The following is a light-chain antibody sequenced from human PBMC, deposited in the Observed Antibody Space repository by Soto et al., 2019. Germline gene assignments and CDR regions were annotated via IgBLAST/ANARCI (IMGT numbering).Light chain of an antibody. CDR1: SSDGGGYNY. CDR2: EVS. CDR3: SSYTSSSTLVV. J-gene: IGLJ2*01. Sequence: QSALTQPASVSGSPGQSITISCTGTSSDGGGYNYVSWYQQHPGQAPKLMIYEVSNRPSGVSNRFSGSKSGNTASLTISGLQTEDEADYYCSSYTSSSTLVVFGGGTKLTVL. V-gene: IGLV2-14*01.